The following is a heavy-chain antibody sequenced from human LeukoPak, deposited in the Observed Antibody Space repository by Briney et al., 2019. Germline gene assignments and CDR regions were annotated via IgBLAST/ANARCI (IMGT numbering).Heavy chain of an antibody. D-gene: IGHD3-22*01. V-gene: IGHV4-59*01. CDR2: IYYSGST. CDR3: ARDSNGPFDY. Sequence: LRLSCAASGFTFSSYGMHWIRQPPGKGLEWIGYIYYSGSTNYNPSLKSRVTISVDTSKNQFSLKLSSVTAADTAVYYCARDSNGPFDYWGQGTLVTVSS. CDR1: GFTFSSYG. J-gene: IGHJ4*02.